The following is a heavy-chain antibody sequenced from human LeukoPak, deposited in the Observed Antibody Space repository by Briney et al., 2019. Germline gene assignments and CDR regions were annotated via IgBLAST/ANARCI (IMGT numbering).Heavy chain of an antibody. J-gene: IGHJ4*02. CDR3: ARDRTQGYGGNSDY. D-gene: IGHD4-23*01. CDR1: GFTFSSYS. CDR2: ITSSSNTI. Sequence: GGSLRLSCAASGFTFSSYSMNWVRQAPGKGLECGSYITSSSNTIYYADSVNGRFTISRDNGKNSLYLQMNRLRAEDTAVYYCARDRTQGYGGNSDYWGQGTLVTVSS. V-gene: IGHV3-48*01.